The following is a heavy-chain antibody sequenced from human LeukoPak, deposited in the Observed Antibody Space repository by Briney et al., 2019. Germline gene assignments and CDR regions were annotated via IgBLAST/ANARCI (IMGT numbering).Heavy chain of an antibody. CDR3: ARGSSDWNAFDI. D-gene: IGHD2-21*02. J-gene: IGHJ3*02. V-gene: IGHV4-59*01. CDR2: IYYSGST. Sequence: SETLSLTCTVSGGSISSYYWSWIRQPPGKGLEWIGYIYYSGSTNYNPSLKSRVTISVDTSKNQFSLKLSSVTAADTAVCYCARGSSDWNAFDIWGQGTMVTVSS. CDR1: GGSISSYY.